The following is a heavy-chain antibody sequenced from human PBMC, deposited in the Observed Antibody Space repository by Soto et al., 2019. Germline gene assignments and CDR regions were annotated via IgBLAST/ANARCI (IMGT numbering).Heavy chain of an antibody. J-gene: IGHJ4*02. V-gene: IGHV4-30-4*01. D-gene: IGHD3-22*01. CDR1: GGSISSGEFY. Sequence: SETLSLTCTVSGGSISSGEFYWSWIRQPPGKGLESIAYISYSGSTYYNPSLKSRVTISVDTSKNQFSLNLNSVTAADTAVYYCARDARYYYESGGYYSRFDSWGQGTLVTVSS. CDR2: ISYSGST. CDR3: ARDARYYYESGGYYSRFDS.